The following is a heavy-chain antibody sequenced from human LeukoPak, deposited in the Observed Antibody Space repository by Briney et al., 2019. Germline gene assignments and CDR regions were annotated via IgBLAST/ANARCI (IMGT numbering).Heavy chain of an antibody. CDR2: IYYSGST. Sequence: SETLSLTCTVSGGSISSYYWSWIRQPPGKGLEWIGYIYYSGSTNYNPSLKSRVTISVDTTKNQFSLKLSSVTAADTAVYYCARDAVNWEDPPYGMDVWGQGTTVTVSS. V-gene: IGHV4-59*01. J-gene: IGHJ6*02. D-gene: IGHD1-26*01. CDR3: ARDAVNWEDPPYGMDV. CDR1: GGSISSYY.